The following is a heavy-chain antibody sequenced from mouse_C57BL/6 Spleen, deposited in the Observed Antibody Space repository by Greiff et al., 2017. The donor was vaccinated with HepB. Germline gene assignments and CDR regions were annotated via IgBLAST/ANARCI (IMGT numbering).Heavy chain of an antibody. V-gene: IGHV5-4*01. CDR2: ISDGGSYT. J-gene: IGHJ2*01. Sequence: EVHLVESGGGLVKPGGSLKLSCAASGFTFSSYAMSWVRQTPEKRLEWVATISDGGSYTYYPDNVKGRFTISRDNAKNNLYLQMSHLKSEDTAMYYCARGVYYYGSSFFDYWGQGTTLTVSS. CDR1: GFTFSSYA. D-gene: IGHD1-1*01. CDR3: ARGVYYYGSSFFDY.